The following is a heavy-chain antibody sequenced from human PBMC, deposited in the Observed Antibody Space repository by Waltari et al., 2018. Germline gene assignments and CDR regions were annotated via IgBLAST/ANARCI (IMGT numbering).Heavy chain of an antibody. CDR2: INPNSGGT. J-gene: IGHJ4*02. CDR1: GYTFTGYN. V-gene: IGHV1-2*06. Sequence: QVQLVQSGAEVKKPGASVKVSCKASGYTFTGYNMHWVRQAPGQGLEWMGRINPNSGGTNYALKFQGRVTMTRDTSISTAYMELSRLRSDDTAVYYCATIQSPLFDYWGQGTLVTVSS. CDR3: ATIQSPLFDY.